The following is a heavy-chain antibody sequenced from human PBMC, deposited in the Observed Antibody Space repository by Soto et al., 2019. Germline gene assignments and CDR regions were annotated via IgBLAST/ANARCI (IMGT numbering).Heavy chain of an antibody. CDR3: ARAGSSGWFQQNDAFDI. CDR1: GGTFSSYA. D-gene: IGHD6-19*01. CDR2: IIPIFGTA. J-gene: IGHJ3*02. V-gene: IGHV1-69*01. Sequence: QVQLVQSGDEVKKPGSSVKVSCKASGGTFSSYAISWVRQAPGQGLEWMGGIIPIFGTANYAQKFQGRVTITADESTSTAYMELSSLRSEDTAVYYCARAGSSGWFQQNDAFDIWGQGTMVTVSS.